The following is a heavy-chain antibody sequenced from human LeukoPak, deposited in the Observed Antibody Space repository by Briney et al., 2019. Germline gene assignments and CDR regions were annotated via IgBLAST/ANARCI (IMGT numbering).Heavy chain of an antibody. Sequence: GGSLRLSCAASGFTFSTYEMNWVRQAPGKGLEWVSYISSSGSTIHYADSVKGRFTISRDNAKNSLYLQMNSLRAEDTAVYYCAREGGSHYFDYWGQGTLVTVSS. D-gene: IGHD3-10*01. J-gene: IGHJ4*02. V-gene: IGHV3-48*03. CDR2: ISSSGSTI. CDR3: AREGGSHYFDY. CDR1: GFTFSTYE.